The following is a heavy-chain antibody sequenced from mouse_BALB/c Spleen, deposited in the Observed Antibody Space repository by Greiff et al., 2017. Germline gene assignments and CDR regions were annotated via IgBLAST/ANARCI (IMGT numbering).Heavy chain of an antibody. J-gene: IGHJ4*01. CDR2: IRNKANGYTT. CDR1: GFTFTDYY. CDR3: ARDEGTTVVEYAMDY. D-gene: IGHD1-1*01. Sequence: DVKLVESGGGLVQPGGSLRLSCATSGFTFTDYYMSWVRQPPGKALEWLGFIRNKANGYTTEYSASVKGRFTISRDNSQSILYLQMNTLRAEDSATYYCARDEGTTVVEYAMDYWGQGTSVTVSS. V-gene: IGHV7-3*02.